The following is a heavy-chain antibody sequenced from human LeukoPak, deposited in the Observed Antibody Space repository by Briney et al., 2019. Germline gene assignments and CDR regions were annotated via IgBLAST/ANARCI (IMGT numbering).Heavy chain of an antibody. V-gene: IGHV3-48*01. D-gene: IGHD2/OR15-2a*01. CDR3: TRGGLSIMGY. CDR2: ISSSGSTK. CDR1: GFTFSSYA. Sequence: GGSLRLSCAASGFTFSSYAMSWVRQAPGKGLEWVSYISSSGSTKYYADSVKGRFTISRDNARNSLYLQMNSLRAEDTAVYFCTRGGLSIMGYWGQGTLVTVSS. J-gene: IGHJ4*02.